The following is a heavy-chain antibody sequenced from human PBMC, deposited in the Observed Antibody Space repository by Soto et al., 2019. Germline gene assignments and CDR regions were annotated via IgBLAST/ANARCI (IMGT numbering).Heavy chain of an antibody. J-gene: IGHJ6*02. D-gene: IGHD1-26*01. CDR1: GFVFSDYG. Sequence: KLVESGGGVVQPGRSLRLSCAASGFVFSDYGMHWVRQAPGKGLEWVALITNDGNNEHYRESVKGRFSISRGRSTNTVDLLMNSLRPEDTGVYYCAKEGPGGGRHFYYAMDVWGQGTTVTVSS. V-gene: IGHV3-30*18. CDR3: AKEGPGGGRHFYYAMDV. CDR2: ITNDGNNE.